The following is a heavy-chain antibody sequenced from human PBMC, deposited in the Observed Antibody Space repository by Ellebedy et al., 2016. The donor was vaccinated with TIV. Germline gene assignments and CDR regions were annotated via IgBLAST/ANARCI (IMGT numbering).Heavy chain of an antibody. Sequence: SETLSLXXTVSGGSISSYYWSWIRQPPGKGLEWIGYIYYSGSTNYNPSLKSRVTISVDTSKNQFSLKLSSVTAADTAVYYCANSQYYYDSSGFIFDYWGQGTLVTVSS. CDR3: ANSQYYYDSSGFIFDY. D-gene: IGHD3-22*01. CDR2: IYYSGST. J-gene: IGHJ4*02. CDR1: GGSISSYY. V-gene: IGHV4-59*01.